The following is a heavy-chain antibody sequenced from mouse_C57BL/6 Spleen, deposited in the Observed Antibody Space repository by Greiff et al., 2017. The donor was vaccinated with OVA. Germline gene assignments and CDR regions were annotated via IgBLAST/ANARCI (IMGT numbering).Heavy chain of an antibody. CDR2: ILPGSGST. CDR1: GYTFTGYW. CDR3: ARAEGDSAWCAD. D-gene: IGHD2-13*01. J-gene: IGHJ3*01. Sequence: QVQLQQSGAELMKPGASVKLSCKATGYTFTGYWIEWVKQRPGHGLEWIGEILPGSGSTNYNEKFKGKATFTADTSSNTAYLQLSSLPTEDSAIDDCARAEGDSAWCADWGQGTRGTVSA. V-gene: IGHV1-9*01.